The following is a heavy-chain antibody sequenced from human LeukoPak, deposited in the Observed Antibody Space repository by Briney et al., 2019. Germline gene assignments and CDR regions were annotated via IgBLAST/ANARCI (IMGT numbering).Heavy chain of an antibody. J-gene: IGHJ6*03. Sequence: GASVKVSCKASGYTFTGYYMHWVRQAPGQGLEWMGWINPNSGGTNYAQKFQGRVTMTRDTSISTAYMELSRLRSDDTAVYYCARIAAAAHYYYYMDVWGKGTTVTVSS. CDR1: GYTFTGYY. CDR3: ARIAAAAHYYYYMDV. V-gene: IGHV1-2*02. D-gene: IGHD6-13*01. CDR2: INPNSGGT.